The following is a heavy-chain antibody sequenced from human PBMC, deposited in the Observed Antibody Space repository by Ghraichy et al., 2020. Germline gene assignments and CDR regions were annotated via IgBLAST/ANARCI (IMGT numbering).Heavy chain of an antibody. D-gene: IGHD4-17*01. CDR2: ISGSGGST. Sequence: GESLNISCAASGFTFSSYAMSWVRQAPEKGLEWVSAISGSGGSTYYADSVKGRFTISRDNSKNTLYLQMNSLRAEDTAVYYCAKDRGTTVTTFWGQGTLVTVSS. V-gene: IGHV3-23*01. J-gene: IGHJ4*02. CDR1: GFTFSSYA. CDR3: AKDRGTTVTTF.